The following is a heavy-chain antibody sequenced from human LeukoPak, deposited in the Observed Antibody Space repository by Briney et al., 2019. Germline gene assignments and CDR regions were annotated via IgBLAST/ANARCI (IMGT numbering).Heavy chain of an antibody. J-gene: IGHJ4*02. CDR3: ARRYYCGSGSYYNGSTLDY. V-gene: IGHV4-34*01. CDR1: GESFSAYY. CDR2: INHSGST. Sequence: PSETLSLTCAVYGESFSAYYWSWIRQPPGKGLEWIGEINHSGSTNYNPSLKSRVTISVDTSKNQFSLKLSSVTAADTAVYYCARRYYCGSGSYYNGSTLDYWGQGTLVTVSS. D-gene: IGHD3-10*01.